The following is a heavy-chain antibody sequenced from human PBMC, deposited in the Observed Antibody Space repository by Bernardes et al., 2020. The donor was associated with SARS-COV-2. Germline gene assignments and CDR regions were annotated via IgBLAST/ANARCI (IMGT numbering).Heavy chain of an antibody. V-gene: IGHV3-48*01. Sequence: GGSLRLSCVGSGFPFSGYSFNWVRPAPGKRLEWISHITPSGTTTYYADSVRGRFTMSRDNAKHSLNLQMNSLRAEDTAVYYCANGRDPDYWGQGTLVTVSS. CDR3: ANGRDPDY. CDR2: ITPSGTTT. CDR1: GFPFSGYS. J-gene: IGHJ4*02.